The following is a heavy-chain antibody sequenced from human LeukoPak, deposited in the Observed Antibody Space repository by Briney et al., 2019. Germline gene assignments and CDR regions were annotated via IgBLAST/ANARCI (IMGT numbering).Heavy chain of an antibody. CDR1: GFTFSSYA. CDR3: AGVVPADNWFDP. CDR2: ISGSGGNT. J-gene: IGHJ5*02. V-gene: IGHV3-23*01. Sequence: GGSLRLSCAASGFTFSSYAMSWVRQAPGKGLEWVSGISGSGGNTYYAHSVKGRFTVSRDNSKNTLYLQMNSLRAEDTAVYYCAGVVPADNWFDPWGQGTLVTVSS. D-gene: IGHD2-2*01.